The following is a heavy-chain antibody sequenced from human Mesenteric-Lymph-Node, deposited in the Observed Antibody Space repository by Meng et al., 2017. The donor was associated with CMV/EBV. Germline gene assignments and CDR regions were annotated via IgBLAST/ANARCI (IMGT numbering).Heavy chain of an antibody. V-gene: IGHV2-26*01. J-gene: IGHJ4*02. Sequence: SGPTLVKPTETLTLTCTFFGFSLYNPKMGVSWIRQPPGKALEWLAHIFSDDEKFFNASLRSRLTISKVPSKSQVVLTMTNVDPLDTATYFCARKGYSYGAPFDFWGQGTQVTVSS. CDR1: GFSLYNPKMG. D-gene: IGHD5-18*01. CDR2: IFSDDEK. CDR3: ARKGYSYGAPFDF.